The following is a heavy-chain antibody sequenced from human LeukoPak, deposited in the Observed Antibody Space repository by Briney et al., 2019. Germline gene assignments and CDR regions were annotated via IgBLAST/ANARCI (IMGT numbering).Heavy chain of an antibody. V-gene: IGHV1-2*02. CDR1: GYTFTGYY. CDR2: INPNSGGT. CDR3: ARQYIVVVPAAMVY. D-gene: IGHD2-2*01. J-gene: IGHJ4*02. Sequence: GASVNVSCKASGYTFTGYYMHWVRQAPGQGREWMGWINPNSGGTNYAQKFQGRVTMARDTTISTAYMELSRLRSDDTAVYCCARQYIVVVPAAMVYWGQGTLVTVSS.